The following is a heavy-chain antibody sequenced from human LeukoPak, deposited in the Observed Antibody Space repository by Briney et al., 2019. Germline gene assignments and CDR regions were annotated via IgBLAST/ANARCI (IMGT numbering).Heavy chain of an antibody. Sequence: PSETLSLTCTVSGGSISSYYWSWIRQPPGKGLWWIGYIYDSGSTNYNPSLKSRVTISVDTSKNQFSLKLSFVTAADTAVYYCARVPRYYYYMDVWGKGTTVTVSS. V-gene: IGHV4-59*01. CDR1: GGSISSYY. CDR3: ARVPRYYYYMDV. CDR2: IYDSGST. J-gene: IGHJ6*03.